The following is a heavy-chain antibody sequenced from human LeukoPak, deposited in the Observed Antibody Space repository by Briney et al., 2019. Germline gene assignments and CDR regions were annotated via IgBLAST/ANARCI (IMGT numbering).Heavy chain of an antibody. J-gene: IGHJ2*01. V-gene: IGHV4-39*01. CDR3: ARPLNSSGWYWYFDL. CDR2: IYYSGST. CDR1: GGSISSSSYY. Sequence: PSETLSLTCTVSGGSISSSSYYWGWIRQPPGKGLEWIGSIYYSGSTYYNPSLKSRVTISVDTSKNQFPLKLSSVTAADTAVYYCARPLNSSGWYWYFDLWGRGTLVTVSS. D-gene: IGHD6-19*01.